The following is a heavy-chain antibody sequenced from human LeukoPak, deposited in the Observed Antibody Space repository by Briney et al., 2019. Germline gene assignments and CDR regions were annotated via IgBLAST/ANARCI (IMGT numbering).Heavy chain of an antibody. V-gene: IGHV4-59*01. D-gene: IGHD5-12*01. CDR1: GGSISSYY. J-gene: IGHJ4*02. Sequence: SETLSLTCTVSGGSISSYYWSWIRQPPGKGLEWIGYIYYRGSTNYNPSLKSRVTISVDTSKNQFSLKLSSVTAADTAVYYCARAGIVATSFFDYWGQRTLVTVSS. CDR2: IYYRGST. CDR3: ARAGIVATSFFDY.